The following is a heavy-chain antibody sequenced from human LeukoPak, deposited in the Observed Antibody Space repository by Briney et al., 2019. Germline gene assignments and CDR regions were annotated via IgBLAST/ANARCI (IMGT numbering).Heavy chain of an antibody. D-gene: IGHD1-26*01. V-gene: IGHV4-61*05. CDR3: AMGNSGATYGAFDY. Sequence: SETLSLTCTVSGGSISTSNYYWGWIRQPPGKGLEWIGYIYYSGSTNYNPSLKSRVTISVDTSKNQFSLKLSSVTAADTAVYYCAMGNSGATYGAFDYWGQGTLVTVSS. CDR1: GGSISTSNYY. J-gene: IGHJ4*02. CDR2: IYYSGST.